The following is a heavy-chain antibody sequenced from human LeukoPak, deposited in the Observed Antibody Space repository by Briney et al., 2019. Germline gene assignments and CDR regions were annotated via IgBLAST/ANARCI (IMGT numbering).Heavy chain of an antibody. Sequence: PGGSLRLSCAASGFTFSSYSMNWVRQAPGKGLEWVSSISSSSSYIYYADSVKGRFTISRDNAKNSLYLQMNSLRAEDTAVYYCARVFYDFWSGYYGPPDYWGQGTLVTVSS. CDR1: GFTFSSYS. V-gene: IGHV3-21*01. J-gene: IGHJ4*02. CDR3: ARVFYDFWSGYYGPPDY. CDR2: ISSSSSYI. D-gene: IGHD3-3*01.